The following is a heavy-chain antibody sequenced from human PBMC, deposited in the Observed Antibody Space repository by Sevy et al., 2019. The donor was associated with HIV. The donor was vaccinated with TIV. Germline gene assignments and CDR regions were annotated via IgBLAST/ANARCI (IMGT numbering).Heavy chain of an antibody. J-gene: IGHJ3*02. CDR2: ISGSGGKT. D-gene: IGHD3-3*01. V-gene: IGHV3-23*01. Sequence: GGSLRLSCAASGFTFSTYAMSWVRQAPGKGLEWVSGISGSGGKTYYADSVKGRLTISRDNCKNTLNLQMNSLRAEDTAVYYCAKGPSGEGLLSGVDIWGQGTMVTASS. CDR3: AKGPSGEGLLSGVDI. CDR1: GFTFSTYA.